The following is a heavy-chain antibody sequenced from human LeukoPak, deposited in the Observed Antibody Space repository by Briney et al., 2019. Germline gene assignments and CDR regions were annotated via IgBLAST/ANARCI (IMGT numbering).Heavy chain of an antibody. D-gene: IGHD6-13*01. J-gene: IGHJ4*02. Sequence: SETLSLTCTVSGYSISSGYYWGWIRQPPGEGLEWIGSIYHSANAYSNPSLKSRVTISVDTSKNQFSLKLTSVTAADTAVYYCARDLESSSWYVGYWGQGTLVTVSS. CDR3: ARDLESSSWYVGY. CDR1: GYSISSGYY. V-gene: IGHV4-38-2*02. CDR2: IYHSANA.